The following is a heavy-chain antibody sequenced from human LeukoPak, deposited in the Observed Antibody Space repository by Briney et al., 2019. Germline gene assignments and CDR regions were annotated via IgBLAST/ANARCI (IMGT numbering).Heavy chain of an antibody. J-gene: IGHJ4*02. CDR1: GFTVSSNY. CDR2: IYSGGST. Sequence: GGSLRLSCAASGFTVSSNYMSWVRQAPGKGLEWVSVIYSGGSTYYADSVKGRFTISRDNSKNTLFLQMNSLRAEDSATYYCAKDLDAGSSWYDFDYWGQGTLVTVSS. V-gene: IGHV3-53*01. D-gene: IGHD6-13*01. CDR3: AKDLDAGSSWYDFDY.